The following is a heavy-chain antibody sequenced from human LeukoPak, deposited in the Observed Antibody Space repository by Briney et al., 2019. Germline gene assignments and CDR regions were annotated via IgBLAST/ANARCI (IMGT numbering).Heavy chain of an antibody. CDR2: IIPIFGTA. CDR3: AREEDRDAFDI. D-gene: IGHD2-15*01. J-gene: IGHJ3*02. CDR1: GGTFSSYA. Sequence: ASVKVSCKASGGTFSSYAISWVRQAPGQGLEWMGGIIPIFGTANYAQKFQGRVTITADESTSTAYMELSSLRPEDTAVYYCAREEDRDAFDIWGQGTMVTVSS. V-gene: IGHV1-69*13.